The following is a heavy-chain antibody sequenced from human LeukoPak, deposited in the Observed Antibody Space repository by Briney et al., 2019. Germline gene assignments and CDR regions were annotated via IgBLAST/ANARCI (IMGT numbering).Heavy chain of an antibody. CDR1: GTSISSGAYS. Sequence: PSETLSLACTVSGTSISSGAYSWSWVRQHPGKGLEWIAYIYYSGNTYYNPSLKRRVTISVDTSKNQFSLKLSSVTAADTAVYYCARTITMFGALGYFDYWGQGTLVTVSS. CDR2: IYYSGNT. J-gene: IGHJ4*02. V-gene: IGHV4-31*03. D-gene: IGHD3-3*01. CDR3: ARTITMFGALGYFDY.